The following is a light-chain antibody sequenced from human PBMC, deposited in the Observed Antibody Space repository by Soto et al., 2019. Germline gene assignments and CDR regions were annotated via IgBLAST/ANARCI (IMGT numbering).Light chain of an antibody. Sequence: IVLTQSPATMSLSPGERATLSCGSSERVSSSYVAWYQMKAGLAPRLIIHDASTRASGIPDRFRGSKSGTDCTLTIRGLEPEDAALYYCQQYGSSPITFGQGTRLEIK. CDR2: DAS. CDR1: ERVSSSY. J-gene: IGKJ5*01. V-gene: IGKV3D-20*01. CDR3: QQYGSSPIT.